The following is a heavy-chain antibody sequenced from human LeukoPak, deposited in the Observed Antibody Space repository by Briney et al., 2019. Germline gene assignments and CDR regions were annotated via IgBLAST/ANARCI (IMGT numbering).Heavy chain of an antibody. CDR1: GCTVSSNY. CDR2: IYIGGSR. D-gene: IGHD1-7*01. CDR3: ATYLTGTTSVKYYYGMDV. J-gene: IGHJ6*02. V-gene: IGHV3-66*02. Sequence: GGSLRLSCAASGCTVSSNYMSWVCQAPGKGLDWESVIYIGGSRYYADSVKGRFSISRDNSKNTLYLQMNSLRAEDTAVYYCATYLTGTTSVKYYYGMDVWGQGTTVTVSS.